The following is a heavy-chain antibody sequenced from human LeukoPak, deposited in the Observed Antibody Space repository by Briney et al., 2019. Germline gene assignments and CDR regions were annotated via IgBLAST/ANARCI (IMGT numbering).Heavy chain of an antibody. V-gene: IGHV3-23*01. CDR2: ISGSGGST. CDR1: GFTFSSYA. D-gene: IGHD3-3*01. CDR3: AKDSHSTYYDFWSGPENWSDP. J-gene: IGHJ5*02. Sequence: GGSLRLSCAASGFTFSSYAMSWVRQAPGKGLEWVSAISGSGGSTYYADSVKGRFTISRDNSKNTLYLQMNSLRAEDTAVYYCAKDSHSTYYDFWSGPENWSDPWGQGTLVTVSS.